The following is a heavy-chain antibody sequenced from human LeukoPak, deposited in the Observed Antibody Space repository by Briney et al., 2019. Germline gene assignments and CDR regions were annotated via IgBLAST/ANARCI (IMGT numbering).Heavy chain of an antibody. CDR2: IYSGTI. J-gene: IGHJ4*02. CDR3: ARRAGAYSHPYDY. D-gene: IGHD4/OR15-4a*01. CDR1: DFSAGSNN. Sequence: GGPLSFPCEAPDFSAGSNNLPWVGKAPGKGWGGVSFIYSGTIHYSDSVKGRFTISRDNSKNTLYLQMNSLRAEDTAVYYCARRAGAYSHPYDYWGQGTLVTVSS. V-gene: IGHV3-53*01.